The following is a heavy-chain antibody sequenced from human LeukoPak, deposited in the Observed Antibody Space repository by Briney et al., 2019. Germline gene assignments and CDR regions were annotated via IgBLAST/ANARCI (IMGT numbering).Heavy chain of an antibody. J-gene: IGHJ4*02. CDR2: ISSSGSTI. CDR3: ASLHPPKGLRIRGMRDY. V-gene: IGHV3-11*01. Sequence: GGSLRLSCAASGFTFSDYYMSWIRQAPGKGLEWVSYISSSGSTIYYADSVKGRFTISRDNAKNSLYLQMNSLRAEDTAVYYCASLHPPKGLRIRGMRDYWGQGTLVTVSS. CDR1: GFTFSDYY. D-gene: IGHD5-12*01.